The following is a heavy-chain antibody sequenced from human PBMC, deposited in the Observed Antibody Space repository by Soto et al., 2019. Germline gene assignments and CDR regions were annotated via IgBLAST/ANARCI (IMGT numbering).Heavy chain of an antibody. CDR1: GYTFTGYY. Sequence: ASVKVSCKTSGYTFTGYYLHWVRQAPGQGLEWMGWINPNSGGTNYAQRFQDRVTMTRDTSISTAYMELSRLRSDDTAVYYCARDASQTFSSRYHNDHRGQGTLVTVSS. CDR3: ARDASQTFSSRYHNDH. D-gene: IGHD1-26*01. V-gene: IGHV1-2*02. J-gene: IGHJ4*02. CDR2: INPNSGGT.